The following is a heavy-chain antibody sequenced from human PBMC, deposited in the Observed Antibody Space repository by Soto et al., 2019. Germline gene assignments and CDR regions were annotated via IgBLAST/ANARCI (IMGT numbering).Heavy chain of an antibody. D-gene: IGHD5-18*01. CDR3: ARDVDTAMVPKLPFVTPDYYYGMDV. CDR2: IIPIFGTA. Sequence: GASVKVSCKASGGTFSSYAISWVRQAPGQGLEWMGGIIPIFGTANYAQKLQGRVTMTTDTSTSTAYMELRSLRSDDTAVYYCARDVDTAMVPKLPFVTPDYYYGMDVWGQGTKVTVSS. V-gene: IGHV1-69*05. J-gene: IGHJ6*02. CDR1: GGTFSSYA.